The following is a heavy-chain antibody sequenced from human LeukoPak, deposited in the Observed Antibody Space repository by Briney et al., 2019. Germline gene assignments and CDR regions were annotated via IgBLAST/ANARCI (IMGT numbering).Heavy chain of an antibody. CDR3: ARVRGDYYYYGMDV. CDR1: GGSFSGYY. CDR2: INHSGST. Sequence: SETLSLTCAVYGGSFSGYYWSWIRQPPGKGLEWIGEINHSGSTNHNPSLKSRVTISVDTSKNQFSLKLSSVTAADTAVYYCARVRGDYYYYGMDVWGQGTTVTVSS. V-gene: IGHV4-34*01. J-gene: IGHJ6*02.